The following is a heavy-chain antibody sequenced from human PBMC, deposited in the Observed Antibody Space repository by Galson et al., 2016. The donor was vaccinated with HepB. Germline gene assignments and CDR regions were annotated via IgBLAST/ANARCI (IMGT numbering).Heavy chain of an antibody. Sequence: SLRLSCAASGFTFGSYAMTWVRQAPGKGLEWVSTISGSDDSTYYADSVKGRFTISRDNPKNTLYLQMNSLRAEDTAMYYCARDFEWILFVFDSWGQGTLVTVSS. J-gene: IGHJ5*01. D-gene: IGHD3-3*01. CDR1: GFTFGSYA. CDR3: ARDFEWILFVFDS. V-gene: IGHV3-23*01. CDR2: ISGSDDST.